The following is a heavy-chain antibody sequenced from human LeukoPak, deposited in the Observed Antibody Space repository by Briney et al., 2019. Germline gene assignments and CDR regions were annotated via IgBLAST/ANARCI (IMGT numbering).Heavy chain of an antibody. D-gene: IGHD2-15*01. CDR3: ARDRISWLDL. J-gene: IGHJ5*02. CDR1: GGSITSGDFD. Sequence: SETLSLTCTVSGGSITSGDFDWSWIRQPPGKGLEWIGYIYYSGSSYYNPSLKSRVTMSVDTSMNQFSLKLSSVTAADTAVYYCARDRISWLDLWGQGTLVTVSS. V-gene: IGHV4-30-4*01. CDR2: IYYSGSS.